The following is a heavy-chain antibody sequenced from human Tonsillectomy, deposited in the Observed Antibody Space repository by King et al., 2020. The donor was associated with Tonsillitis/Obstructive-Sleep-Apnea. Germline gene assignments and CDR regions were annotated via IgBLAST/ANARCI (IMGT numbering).Heavy chain of an antibody. V-gene: IGHV4-59*01. CDR1: GGSISSYY. J-gene: IGHJ4*02. CDR2: IYYSGST. CDR3: ARGVAGTVSY. Sequence: VQLQESGPGLVKPSETLSLTCTVSGGSISSYYWSWIRQPPGKGLERIGYIYYSGSTNYNPSLKSRVTISVDTSKNQFSLKLSSVTAADTAVYYCARGVAGTVSYWGQGTLVTVSS. D-gene: IGHD6-19*01.